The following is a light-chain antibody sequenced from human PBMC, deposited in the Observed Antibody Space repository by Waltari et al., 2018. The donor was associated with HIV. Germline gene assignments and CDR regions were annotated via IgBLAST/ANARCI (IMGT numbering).Light chain of an antibody. CDR2: DVS. CDR3: SSYTGSSTLGV. V-gene: IGLV2-14*03. Sequence: SALTQPASVSGSPGQSITISCTGSSSDIGAYDYVSWYQQHPGKAPKPIIYDVSRRPSGISHRFSGSKSVNTASLTISGLQAEDEADYYCSSYTGSSTLGVFGTGTTVTVL. J-gene: IGLJ1*01. CDR1: SSDIGAYDY.